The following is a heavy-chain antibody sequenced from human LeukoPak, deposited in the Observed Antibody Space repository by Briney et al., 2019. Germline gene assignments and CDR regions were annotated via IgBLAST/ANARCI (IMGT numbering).Heavy chain of an antibody. D-gene: IGHD1-26*01. CDR2: VNPNSGDT. J-gene: IGHJ6*03. Sequence: GASVKVSCKASGYTFTGYYLHWVRQAPGQGLEWMGCVNPNSGDTSYAQKFQGRVTMTRDTSTSTVYMELSSPRSEDTAVYYCARALSGSSTYYYYYMDVWGKGTTVTISS. V-gene: IGHV1-2*02. CDR3: ARALSGSSTYYYYYMDV. CDR1: GYTFTGYY.